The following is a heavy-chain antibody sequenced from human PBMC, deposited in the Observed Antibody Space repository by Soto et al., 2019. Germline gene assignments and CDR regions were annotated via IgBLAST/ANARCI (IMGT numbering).Heavy chain of an antibody. CDR3: ARAPRCSAGNRGIRDY. CDR1: GYTFTSYG. D-gene: IGHD3-10*01. J-gene: IGHJ4*02. V-gene: IGHV1-18*01. Sequence: ASVKVSCKASGYTFTSYGISWVRQAPGQGLEWMGWISAYNGNTNYAQKLQGRVTTTTDTSTSTTYMELRSLGSDDTAVYYCARAPRCSAGNRGIRDYWGQGTLVTVSS. CDR2: ISAYNGNT.